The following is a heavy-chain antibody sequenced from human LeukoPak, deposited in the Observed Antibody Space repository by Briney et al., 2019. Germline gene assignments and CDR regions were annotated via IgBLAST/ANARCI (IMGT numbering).Heavy chain of an antibody. CDR2: ISSSSSTI. Sequence: PGGSLRLSXAASGFTFSSYSMNWVRQAPGKGVEWVSYISSSSSTIYYADSVKGRFTISRDNAKNSLYLQMNSLRAEDTAVYYCARGARVGAFDIWGQGTMVTVSS. CDR3: ARGARVGAFDI. D-gene: IGHD2-2*01. CDR1: GFTFSSYS. J-gene: IGHJ3*02. V-gene: IGHV3-48*01.